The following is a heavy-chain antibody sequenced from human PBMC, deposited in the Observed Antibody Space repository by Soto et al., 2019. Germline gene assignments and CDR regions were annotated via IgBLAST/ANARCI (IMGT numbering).Heavy chain of an antibody. V-gene: IGHV3-21*01. Sequence: PGGSLRLSCAASGFTFSSYAMNWVRQTQEKGLEWVSSISSTSSYTHYSDSVKGRFTISRDNANNSLFVQMNSLRAEDTATYYCARDLALAGNYWGQGVLVTVSS. CDR1: GFTFSSYA. CDR2: ISSTSSYT. J-gene: IGHJ4*02. D-gene: IGHD6-19*01. CDR3: ARDLALAGNY.